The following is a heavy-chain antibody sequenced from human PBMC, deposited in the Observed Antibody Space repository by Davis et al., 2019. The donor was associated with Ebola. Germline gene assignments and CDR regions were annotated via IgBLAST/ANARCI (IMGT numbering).Heavy chain of an antibody. D-gene: IGHD3-22*01. J-gene: IGHJ6*04. V-gene: IGHV4-30-4*01. CDR1: GGSISSGDYY. CDR2: IYYSGST. CDR3: ARGLRSTMIVVVSYYGMDV. Sequence: SETLSLTCTVSGGSISSGDYYWSWIRQPPGKGLEWIGYIYYSGSTYYNPSLKSRVTISVDTSKNQFSLKLSSVTAADTAVYYCARGLRSTMIVVVSYYGMDVWGKGTTVTVSS.